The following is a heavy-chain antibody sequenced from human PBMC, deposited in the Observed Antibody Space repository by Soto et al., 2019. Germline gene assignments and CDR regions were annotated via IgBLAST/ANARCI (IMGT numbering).Heavy chain of an antibody. D-gene: IGHD6-19*01. CDR1: GGTFSSYT. V-gene: IGHV1-69*02. CDR3: AIAVAGTHGMDA. Sequence: QVQLVQSGAEVKKPESSVKVSCKASGGTFSSYTISWVRQAPGQGLEWMGRIIPILGITNYAQKFQGRVTITADKSTSTAYIDLSSLRSEDTAVYYCAIAVAGTHGMDAWGQGTTVTVSS. J-gene: IGHJ6*02. CDR2: IIPILGIT.